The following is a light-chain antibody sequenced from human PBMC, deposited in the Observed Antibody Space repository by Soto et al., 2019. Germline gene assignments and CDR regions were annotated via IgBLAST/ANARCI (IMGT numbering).Light chain of an antibody. CDR1: HFVASSY. Sequence: EIVLTQSPGTLSLSPGERATLSCSASHFVASSYVAWYQQKPGQAPRLLIYGASSRATGIPDRFSGSGSGTDFTLTISRLEPEDFAVYYCQQYGGSPRTCGQGTKVDIK. CDR2: GAS. J-gene: IGKJ1*01. V-gene: IGKV3-20*01. CDR3: QQYGGSPRT.